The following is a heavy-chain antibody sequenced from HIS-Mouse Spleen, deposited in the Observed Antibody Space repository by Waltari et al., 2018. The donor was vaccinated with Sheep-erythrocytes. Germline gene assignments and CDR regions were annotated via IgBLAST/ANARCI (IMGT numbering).Heavy chain of an antibody. J-gene: IGHJ4*02. V-gene: IGHV4-39*01. CDR3: ARLYYYDSSGYYFDY. Sequence: QLQLQESGPGLVKPSETLSLTCTVSGGSISSSSYYWGWIRQPPGKGLEWIGSIYYSGSTYYNPSLKSRVTISVETSKNQFSRKLSSVTAADTAVYYCARLYYYDSSGYYFDYWGQGTLVTVSS. D-gene: IGHD3-22*01. CDR1: GGSISSSSYY. CDR2: IYYSGST.